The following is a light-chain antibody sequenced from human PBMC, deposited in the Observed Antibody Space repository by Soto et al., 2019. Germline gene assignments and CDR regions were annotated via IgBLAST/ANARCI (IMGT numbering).Light chain of an antibody. Sequence: EIVLTQSPATLSLSPGERATLSCRASQSVSSYLAWYQQKSGQAPRLLIYDTSNRATGIPARFSGSGSGTDFTLTVSGLEPEDFAVYYCQQRTNWGYTFGQGTKLEIK. CDR2: DTS. CDR1: QSVSSY. J-gene: IGKJ2*01. CDR3: QQRTNWGYT. V-gene: IGKV3-11*01.